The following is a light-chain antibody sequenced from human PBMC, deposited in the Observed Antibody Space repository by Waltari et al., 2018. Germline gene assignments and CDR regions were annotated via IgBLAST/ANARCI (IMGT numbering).Light chain of an antibody. J-gene: IGLJ3*02. CDR2: RND. CDR1: SSNIGAHV. V-gene: IGLV1-44*01. Sequence: QSVLTQSPSASGTPGQRVTISCSGSSSNIGAHVVNWHQQLPGKAPNLRISRNDQRPSGVPDRFSASKSGTSASLAISGLQSEDEADYYCATWDDRMNGHWVFGGGTKVTVL. CDR3: ATWDDRMNGHWV.